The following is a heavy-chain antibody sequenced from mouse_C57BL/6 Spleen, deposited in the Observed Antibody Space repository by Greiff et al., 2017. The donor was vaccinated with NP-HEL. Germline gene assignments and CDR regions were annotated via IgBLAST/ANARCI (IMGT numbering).Heavy chain of an antibody. CDR1: GFTFSDYY. D-gene: IGHD5-5*01. J-gene: IGHJ2*01. CDR2: INYDGSST. Sequence: EVKLVESEGGLVQPGSSMKLSCTASGFTFSDYYMAWVRQVPEKGLEWVANINYDGSSTYYLDSLKSRFIISRDNAKNILYLQMSSLKSEDTATYYCARDKTTSFDYWGQGTTLTVSS. V-gene: IGHV5-16*01. CDR3: ARDKTTSFDY.